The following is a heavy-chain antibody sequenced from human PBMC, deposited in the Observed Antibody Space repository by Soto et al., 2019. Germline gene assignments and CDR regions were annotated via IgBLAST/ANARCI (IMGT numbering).Heavy chain of an antibody. Sequence: QVQLVESGGGVVQPGRSLRLSCAASGFTFSSYARHWVRQAPGKGLEWVAVIWYDGSNKYYADSVKGRFTISRDNSKNTLYLQMNSLRAEDTAVYYCASRSPALDYWGHGTLVSVSS. CDR3: ASRSPALDY. V-gene: IGHV3-33*01. CDR2: IWYDGSNK. J-gene: IGHJ4*01. CDR1: GFTFSSYA. D-gene: IGHD2-2*01.